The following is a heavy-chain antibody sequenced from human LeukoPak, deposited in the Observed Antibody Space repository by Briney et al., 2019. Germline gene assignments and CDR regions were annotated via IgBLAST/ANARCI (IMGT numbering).Heavy chain of an antibody. CDR1: GGSISSYY. D-gene: IGHD2-2*01. CDR2: IYYNGSK. V-gene: IGHV4-59*01. CDR3: ARTVVPAATPGFDP. Sequence: PSETLSLTCTVSGGSISSYYWSWIRQPPGKGLEWVGYIYYNGSKNYNPSLESRVTISVDASKNQFPLKLSSVTAADTAVYYCARTVVPAATPGFDPWGQGTLVTVSP. J-gene: IGHJ5*02.